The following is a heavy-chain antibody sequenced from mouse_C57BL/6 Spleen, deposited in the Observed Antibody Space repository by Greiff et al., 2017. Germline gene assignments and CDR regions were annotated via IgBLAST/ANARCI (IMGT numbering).Heavy chain of an antibody. CDR3: ARPYYYGSSYEIDS. CDR2: IEPNSGGT. Sequence: VHLVESGAELVKPGASVKLSCKASGYTFTSYWMHWVKQRPGRGLEWIGRIEPNSGGTKYNEKFKSKARLTVDKPSSTAYMQLSSLTSEDSAVYYCARPYYYGSSYEIDSWGQGTTLTVSS. CDR1: GYTFTSYW. V-gene: IGHV1-72*01. J-gene: IGHJ2*01. D-gene: IGHD1-1*01.